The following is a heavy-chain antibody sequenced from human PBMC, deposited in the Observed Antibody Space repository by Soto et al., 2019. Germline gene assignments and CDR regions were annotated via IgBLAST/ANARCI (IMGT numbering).Heavy chain of an antibody. V-gene: IGHV1-46*04. Sequence: QVQLMQSGAEVKKPGASAKVSCKASGDTFTDYYIHWVRQAPGQGLEWMGTVNPSGGHTTYAQHLLGRVTMTRDTSTSTLYMELTSLTSEDTAVYYCARGGHVVVVTAALDYWGQGTLVTVSS. J-gene: IGHJ4*02. CDR3: ARGGHVVVVTAALDY. CDR2: VNPSGGHT. CDR1: GDTFTDYY. D-gene: IGHD2-21*02.